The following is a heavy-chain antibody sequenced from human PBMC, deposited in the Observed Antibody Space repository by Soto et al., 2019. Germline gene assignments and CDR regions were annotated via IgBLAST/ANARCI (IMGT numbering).Heavy chain of an antibody. CDR3: ATAVTMIYYKALYAFDM. Sequence: QMQLVQSGPEVKKPGTSVRVSCKASGFTFGNSAVHWVRQARGQRLEWMGWIRVASGGTNYAENFEERVTIARDMSTRTAYMELSSLRCEDTAVYCCATAVTMIYYKALYAFDMWGQGTLVTVSS. CDR1: GFTFGNSA. D-gene: IGHD3-22*01. CDR2: IRVASGGT. V-gene: IGHV1-58*01. J-gene: IGHJ3*02.